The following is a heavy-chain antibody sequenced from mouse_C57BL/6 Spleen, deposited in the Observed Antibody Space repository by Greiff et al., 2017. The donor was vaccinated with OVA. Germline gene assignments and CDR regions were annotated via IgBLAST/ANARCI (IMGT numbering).Heavy chain of an antibody. V-gene: IGHV1-61*01. CDR1: GYTFPSYW. J-gene: IGHJ3*01. CDR3: ARGELAY. CDR2: IYPSDSEN. Sequence: VQLQQPGAELVRPGSSVKLSCKASGYTFPSYWMDWVKQRPGPGLEWIGNIYPSDSENHYNQKFKDKATLTVDKASSTAYMQHSSLTSEDSAVYDCARGELAYWGQGTLVTVSA.